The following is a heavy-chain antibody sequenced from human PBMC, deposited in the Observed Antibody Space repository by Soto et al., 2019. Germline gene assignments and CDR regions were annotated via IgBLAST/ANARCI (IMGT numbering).Heavy chain of an antibody. CDR1: GYTFTSHG. Sequence: QVQLLQSGAEVKQPGASVKVSCKTSGYTFTSHGISWVRLAPGQGLEWMGWISAYNGKTNYRQKLQGKLTMTTDTSTSTAYMELGSLTSDDTAFYFCARDRNRFSFGPDHFDYWGQGTLVTVSA. CDR3: ARDRNRFSFGPDHFDY. D-gene: IGHD3-3*01. CDR2: ISAYNGKT. V-gene: IGHV1-18*01. J-gene: IGHJ4*02.